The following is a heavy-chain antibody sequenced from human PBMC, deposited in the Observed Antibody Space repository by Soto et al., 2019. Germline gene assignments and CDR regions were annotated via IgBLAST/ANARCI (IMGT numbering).Heavy chain of an antibody. CDR2: ISYDGSNK. J-gene: IGHJ6*02. V-gene: IGHV3-30*18. Sequence: GGSLRLSCAASGFTFSSYGMHWVRQAPGKGLEWVAVISYDGSNKYYADSVKGRFTISRGNSKNTLYLQMNSLRAEDTAVYYCAKDILVGGGGSCCFPSPWCYYYGMDVWGQGTTVTVSS. CDR3: AKDILVGGGGSCCFPSPWCYYYGMDV. D-gene: IGHD2-15*01. CDR1: GFTFSSYG.